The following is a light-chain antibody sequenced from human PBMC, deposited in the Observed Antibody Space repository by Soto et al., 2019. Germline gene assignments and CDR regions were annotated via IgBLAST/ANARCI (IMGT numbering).Light chain of an antibody. Sequence: EIVLTQSPGTLSLSPGERATLSCRASLSVSNNYLAWYQQRPGQAPRLLIYDASNRATGIPDRFSGSGSGTAFTLTLTNLEPEDSAVYYCQQYGSSPRAFGQGTKVEIK. J-gene: IGKJ1*01. CDR2: DAS. V-gene: IGKV3-20*01. CDR3: QQYGSSPRA. CDR1: LSVSNNY.